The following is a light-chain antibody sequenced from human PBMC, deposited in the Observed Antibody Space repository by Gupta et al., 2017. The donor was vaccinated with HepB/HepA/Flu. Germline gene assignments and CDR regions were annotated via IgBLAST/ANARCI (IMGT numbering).Light chain of an antibody. CDR3: LQEYTDPRG. CDR1: QSISSW. V-gene: IGKV1-5*03. J-gene: IGKJ2*03. Sequence: DIQMTQSPSSLSASVGDRVTITCRASQSISSWLAWYQQEPGQAPKLLMYKASSLESGVPSRFSGSRSETEFTLTIMILQTADFATYFFLQEYTDPRGFGQGTKTEIK. CDR2: KAS.